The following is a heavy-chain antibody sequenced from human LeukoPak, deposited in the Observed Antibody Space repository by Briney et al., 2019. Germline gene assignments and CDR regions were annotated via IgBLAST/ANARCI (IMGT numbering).Heavy chain of an antibody. V-gene: IGHV4-31*03. CDR3: ARLDYYYYGVDV. CDR2: IYYSGST. Sequence: PSETLSLTCTVSGGSISSGGYYWSWIRQHPGKGLEWIGYIYYSGSTYYNPSLKSRVTISVDTSKNQFSLKLSSVTAADTAVYYCARLDYYYYGVDVWGQGTTVTVSS. CDR1: GGSISSGGYY. J-gene: IGHJ6*02.